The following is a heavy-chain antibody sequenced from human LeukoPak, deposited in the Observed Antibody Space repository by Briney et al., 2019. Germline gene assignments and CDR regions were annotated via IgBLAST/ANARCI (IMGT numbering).Heavy chain of an antibody. D-gene: IGHD2-15*01. CDR3: ARIGYCSGGSCYRLDY. CDR2: INPNSGGT. V-gene: IGHV1-2*02. J-gene: IGHJ4*02. Sequence: GASVKVSCKASGYTFIGYYIHWVRQAPGQGLEWMGWINPNSGGTNYAQKFQGRVTMTRDTSISTAYMELSRLRSDDTAVYYCARIGYCSGGSCYRLDYWGQGTLVTVSS. CDR1: GYTFIGYY.